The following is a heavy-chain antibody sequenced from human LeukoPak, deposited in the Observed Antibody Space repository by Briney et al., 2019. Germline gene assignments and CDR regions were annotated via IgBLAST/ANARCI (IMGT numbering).Heavy chain of an antibody. CDR3: ARATVTTVYYYYYMDV. Sequence: ASVKVSCKASRDIFSSYEINWVRQATGQGLEWMGWMNPNSGNTGYAQKFQGRVTMTRNTSISTAYMELSSLRSEDTAVYYCARATVTTVYYYYYMDVWGKGTTVTISS. V-gene: IGHV1-8*01. CDR1: RDIFSSYE. CDR2: MNPNSGNT. D-gene: IGHD4-17*01. J-gene: IGHJ6*03.